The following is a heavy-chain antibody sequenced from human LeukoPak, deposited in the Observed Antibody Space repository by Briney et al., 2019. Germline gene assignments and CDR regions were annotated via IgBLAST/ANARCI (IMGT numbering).Heavy chain of an antibody. J-gene: IGHJ4*02. Sequence: PGRSLRLSCAASGFTFSSYGMHWVRQAPGKGLEWVAPISYDGSNKYYADSVKGRFTISRDNAKSSLYLQMNSLRAEDTALYYCARDWFTRLRELSPDRAFDYWGRGTLVTVSS. D-gene: IGHD3-16*02. CDR2: ISYDGSNK. CDR3: ARDWFTRLRELSPDRAFDY. V-gene: IGHV3-30*03. CDR1: GFTFSSYG.